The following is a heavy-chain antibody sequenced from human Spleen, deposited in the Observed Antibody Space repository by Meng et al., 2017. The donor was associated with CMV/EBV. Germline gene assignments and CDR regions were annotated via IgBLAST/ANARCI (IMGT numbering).Heavy chain of an antibody. J-gene: IGHJ4*02. CDR1: GGSISSYY. D-gene: IGHD3-3*01. Sequence: SETLSLTCTVSGGSISSYYWSWIRQPPGKGLEWIGYIYYSGSTNYNPSLKSRVTISVDTSKNQFSLKLSSVTAADTAVYYCARGSYDFWSGRKVLYYFDYWGQGTLVTVSS. CDR2: IYYSGST. V-gene: IGHV4-59*12. CDR3: ARGSYDFWSGRKVLYYFDY.